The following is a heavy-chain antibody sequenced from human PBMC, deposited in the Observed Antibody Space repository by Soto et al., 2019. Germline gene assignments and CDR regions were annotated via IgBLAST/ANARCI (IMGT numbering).Heavy chain of an antibody. CDR2: ISSSSSYI. V-gene: IGHV3-21*01. Sequence: GGSLRLSCAASGFTFSSYSMNWVRQAPGKGLEWVSSISSSSSYIYYADSVKGRFTISRDNAKNSLYLQMNSLRAEDTAVYYCARAAKTTEDYSNYLFDYWGQGTLVTVSS. J-gene: IGHJ4*02. D-gene: IGHD4-4*01. CDR3: ARAAKTTEDYSNYLFDY. CDR1: GFTFSSYS.